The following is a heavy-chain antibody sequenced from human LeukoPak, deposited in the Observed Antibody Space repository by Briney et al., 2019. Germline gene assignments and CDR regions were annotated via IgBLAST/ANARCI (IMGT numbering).Heavy chain of an antibody. J-gene: IGHJ4*02. V-gene: IGHV3-23*01. CDR2: ISGSGGRT. D-gene: IGHD5-24*01. Sequence: GGSLRLSCAASGLTFSSYGMSWVRQAPGKGLEWVSVISGSGGRTYYADSVKGRFTISRDNSKNTLYLQMNSLRVEDTAVYYCAKDESLDGGFDYWGQGTLVTVSS. CDR3: AKDESLDGGFDY. CDR1: GLTFSSYG.